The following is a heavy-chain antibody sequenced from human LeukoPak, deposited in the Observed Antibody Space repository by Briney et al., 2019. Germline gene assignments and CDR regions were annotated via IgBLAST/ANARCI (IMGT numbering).Heavy chain of an antibody. Sequence: GASVKVSCKASGYSFTSYDIHWVRQATGQGLEWMGWMNPNSGNTGYAQKFQGRVTMTRNTSISTAYMELSSLRSEDTAVYYCARDSPYYYGSGSYQENWFDPWGQGTLVTVSS. D-gene: IGHD3-10*01. V-gene: IGHV1-8*01. CDR1: GYSFTSYD. CDR3: ARDSPYYYGSGSYQENWFDP. J-gene: IGHJ5*02. CDR2: MNPNSGNT.